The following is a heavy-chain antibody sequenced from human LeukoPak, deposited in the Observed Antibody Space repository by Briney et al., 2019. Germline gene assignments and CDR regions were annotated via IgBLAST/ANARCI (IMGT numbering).Heavy chain of an antibody. Sequence: PSETLSLTCPAPGSSSVSSTYSWSCMRQPPGKGLVWIGRIYFSGSTYYNPSLKSRGTICVDTSKNLYSLKLRSVTAADTAVYYCARHGDGYCSSTSCLESSNFDYWGEGTLVSVSS. CDR2: IYFSGST. D-gene: IGHD2-2*01. CDR3: ARHGDGYCSSTSCLESSNFDY. J-gene: IGHJ4*02. V-gene: IGHV4-39*01. CDR1: GSSSVSSTYS.